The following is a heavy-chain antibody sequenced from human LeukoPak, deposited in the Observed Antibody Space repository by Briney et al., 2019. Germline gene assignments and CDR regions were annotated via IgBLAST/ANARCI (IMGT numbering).Heavy chain of an antibody. CDR1: GFSFTNAW. D-gene: IGHD4-17*01. J-gene: IGHJ4*02. Sequence: PGGSLRLSCAASGFSFTNAWMSWVRQAPGKGLEWVGHIKSRTDGGTTDYAAPVKDRFSISRDDSTDTLYLQMNSLKTEDIAVYYCATEYYGAYNYWGQGTLVTVSS. CDR3: ATEYYGAYNY. V-gene: IGHV3-15*01. CDR2: IKSRTDGGTT.